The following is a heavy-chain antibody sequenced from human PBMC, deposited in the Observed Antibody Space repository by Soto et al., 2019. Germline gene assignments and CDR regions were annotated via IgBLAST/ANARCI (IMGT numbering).Heavy chain of an antibody. D-gene: IGHD1-26*01. Sequence: SETLSLTCTVSGGSISSYYWSWIRQPPGKGLEWIGYIYYSGSTNYNPSLKSRVTISVDTSKTHFSLKLSSVTAAATAVYDCASSIVGATTGAFDIWGQGTMVTVSS. CDR1: GGSISSYY. CDR3: ASSIVGATTGAFDI. J-gene: IGHJ3*02. V-gene: IGHV4-59*08. CDR2: IYYSGST.